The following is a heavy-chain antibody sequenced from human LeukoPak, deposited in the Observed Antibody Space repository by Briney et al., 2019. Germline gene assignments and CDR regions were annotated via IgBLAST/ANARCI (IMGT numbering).Heavy chain of an antibody. CDR3: ARGRRPGATKNYFDY. CDR2: INHSGST. CDR1: GGSFSGYY. Sequence: PSETLSLTCAAYGGSFSGYYWSWIRQPPGKGLEWIGEINHSGSTNYNPSLKSRVTISVDTSKNQFSLKLSSVTAADTAVYYCARGRRPGATKNYFDYWGQGTLVTVSS. J-gene: IGHJ4*02. V-gene: IGHV4-34*01. D-gene: IGHD1-26*01.